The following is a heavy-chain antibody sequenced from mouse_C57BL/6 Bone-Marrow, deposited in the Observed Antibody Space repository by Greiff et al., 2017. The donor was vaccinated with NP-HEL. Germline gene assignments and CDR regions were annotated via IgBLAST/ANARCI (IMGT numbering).Heavy chain of an antibody. CDR2: IYPRRGNT. V-gene: IGHV1-81*01. D-gene: IGHD1-1*01. CDR3: ANYYGRGSWFAY. CDR1: GYTFTSYG. J-gene: IGHJ3*01. Sequence: QVQLQQSGAELARPGASVKLSCKASGYTFTSYGISWVKQRTGQGLEWIGEIYPRRGNTYYHEKFKGKATLTADKSSSTAYMELRSLTSEDSAVYFCANYYGRGSWFAYWGQGTLVTVSA.